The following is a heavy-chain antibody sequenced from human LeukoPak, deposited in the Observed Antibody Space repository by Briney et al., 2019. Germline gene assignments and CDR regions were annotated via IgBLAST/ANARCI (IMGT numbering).Heavy chain of an antibody. Sequence: SETLSLTCTVSGGSISSGGYYWSWIRQHPGKGLEWIGYIYYSGSTYYNPSLKSRVTISVDTSKNQFSLKLSSVTAADTAVYYCARGGYCTNGVCRKSIAAAGKLSYWGQGTLVTVSS. CDR3: ARGGYCTNGVCRKSIAAAGKLSY. D-gene: IGHD2-8*01. J-gene: IGHJ4*02. CDR1: GGSISSGGYY. V-gene: IGHV4-31*03. CDR2: IYYSGST.